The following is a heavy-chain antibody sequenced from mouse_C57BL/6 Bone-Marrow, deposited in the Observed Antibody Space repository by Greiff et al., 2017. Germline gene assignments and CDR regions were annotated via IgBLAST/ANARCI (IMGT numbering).Heavy chain of an antibody. J-gene: IGHJ4*01. V-gene: IGHV1-82*01. CDR1: GYAFSSSW. CDR3: AWAMDY. Sequence: QVQLQQSGPELVKPGASVKISCTASGYAFSSSWMNWVKQRPGKGLEWIGRIYPVVGDPNYNGKFKGKATLTADKSSSTAYMQLSSLTSEASAVYCCAWAMDYWGQGTSVTVSS. CDR2: IYPVVGDP.